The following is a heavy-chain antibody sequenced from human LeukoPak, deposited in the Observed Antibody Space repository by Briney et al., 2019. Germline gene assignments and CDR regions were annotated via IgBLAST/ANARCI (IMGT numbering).Heavy chain of an antibody. CDR3: AQSRDGYNGPFDY. D-gene: IGHD5-24*01. J-gene: IGHJ4*02. CDR1: GFTFXXYG. V-gene: IGHV3-23*01. CDR2: ISGSGGST. Sequence: GFTFXXYGMSWVRQAPGKGLEWVSAISGSGGSTYYADSVKGRFTISRDNSKNTLYLQMNSLRAEDTAVYYCAQSRDGYNGPFDYWGQGTLVTVSS.